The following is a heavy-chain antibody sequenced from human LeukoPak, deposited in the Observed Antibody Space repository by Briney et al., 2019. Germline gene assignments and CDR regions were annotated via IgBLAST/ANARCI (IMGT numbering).Heavy chain of an antibody. V-gene: IGHV4-4*07. Sequence: SETLSLTCTVSGGSISSYDWSWFRQPAGKRLEWIGRIYTRGSTNYSPSLKSRVIMSVDTSKNQFSLKLSSVTAADTAVYYCARLSSSWYQDWYFDLWGRGTLVTVSS. J-gene: IGHJ2*01. CDR2: IYTRGST. CDR3: ARLSSSWYQDWYFDL. CDR1: GGSISSYD. D-gene: IGHD6-13*01.